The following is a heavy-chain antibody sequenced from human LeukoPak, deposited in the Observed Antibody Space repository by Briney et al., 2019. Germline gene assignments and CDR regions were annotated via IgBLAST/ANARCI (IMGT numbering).Heavy chain of an antibody. CDR1: GFTFSSYG. CDR2: ISYDGSNK. CDR3: AKDRGNSGGYSYGPLDY. Sequence: PGRSLRLSCAASGFTFSSYGMHWVRQAPGKGLEWVAVISYDGSNKYYADSVKGRFTISRDNSKNTLYLQMNSLRAEDTAVYYCAKDRGNSGGYSYGPLDYWGQGTLVTVSS. D-gene: IGHD5-18*01. V-gene: IGHV3-30*18. J-gene: IGHJ4*02.